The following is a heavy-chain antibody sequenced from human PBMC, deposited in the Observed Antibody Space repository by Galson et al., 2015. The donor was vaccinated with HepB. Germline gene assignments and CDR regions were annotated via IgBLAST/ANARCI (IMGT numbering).Heavy chain of an antibody. CDR3: AKTPGGGRLQWLGDGYIYYYYGMDV. D-gene: IGHD5-24*01. CDR2: ISGSGGST. CDR1: GFTFSSYA. V-gene: IGHV3-23*01. Sequence: SLRLSCAASGFTFSSYAMSWVRQAPGKGLEWVSAISGSGGSTYYADSVKGRFTISRDNSKNTLYLQMNSLRAEDTAVYYCAKTPGGGRLQWLGDGYIYYYYGMDVWGQGTTVTVSS. J-gene: IGHJ6*02.